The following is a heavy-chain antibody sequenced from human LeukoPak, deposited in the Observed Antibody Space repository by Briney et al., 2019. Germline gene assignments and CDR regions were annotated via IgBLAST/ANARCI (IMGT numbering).Heavy chain of an antibody. CDR2: IYSNGST. CDR1: GGSISGYY. J-gene: IGHJ5*02. CDR3: ARDLFVRRGLTWFDP. Sequence: SETLSLTCTVSGGSISGYYWSWIRQPPGKGLEWIGYIYSNGSTNYNPSLKSRVTISVDTSKNQFSLILSSVTAADTAVYYCARDLFVRRGLTWFDPWGQGTLVTVSS. V-gene: IGHV4-59*01. D-gene: IGHD3-16*01.